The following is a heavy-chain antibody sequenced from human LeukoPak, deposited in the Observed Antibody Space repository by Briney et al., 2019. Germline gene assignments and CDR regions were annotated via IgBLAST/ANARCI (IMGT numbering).Heavy chain of an antibody. CDR3: AREPRSSSHWPSDYYYYMDV. CDR2: ISSSGSTI. J-gene: IGHJ6*03. D-gene: IGHD6-13*01. V-gene: IGHV3-11*04. Sequence: PGGSLRLSCAASGFTFSDYYMSWIRQAPGKGLEWVSYISSSGSTIYYADSVKGRFTISRDNAKNSLYLQMNSLRAEDTAVYYCAREPRSSSHWPSDYYYYMDVWGKGTTVTVSS. CDR1: GFTFSDYY.